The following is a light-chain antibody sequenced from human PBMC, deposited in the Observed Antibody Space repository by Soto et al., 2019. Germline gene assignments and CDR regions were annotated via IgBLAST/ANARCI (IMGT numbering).Light chain of an antibody. CDR2: GAS. V-gene: IGKV1-17*03. CDR1: QAISHY. CDR3: LQHNTYPLS. Sequence: DIQITQSPPAMSSSLLDRVTITCRASQAISHYLAWFHQRPGKVPKRLIYGASTLQSGVPSRFSGSGSGTEFTLTISSLQPEDFGTYYCLQHNTYPLSFGGGTKVDIK. J-gene: IGKJ4*01.